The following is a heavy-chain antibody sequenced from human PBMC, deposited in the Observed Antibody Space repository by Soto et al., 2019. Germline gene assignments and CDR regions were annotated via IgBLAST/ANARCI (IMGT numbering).Heavy chain of an antibody. J-gene: IGHJ6*02. CDR1: GYTFTSYG. D-gene: IGHD3-22*01. Sequence: QVQLVQSGAEVKKPGASVKVSCKASGYTFTSYGISWVRQAPGQGLEWMGWISAYNGNTNYAQKLLGRVTLTTDTSTSRSYMALRSLRSDDTAVYYCVRPGIVRTGMDVWGQGTTVTVSS. V-gene: IGHV1-18*01. CDR2: ISAYNGNT. CDR3: VRPGIVRTGMDV.